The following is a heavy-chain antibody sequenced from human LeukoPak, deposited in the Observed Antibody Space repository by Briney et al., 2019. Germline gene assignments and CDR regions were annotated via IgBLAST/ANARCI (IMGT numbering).Heavy chain of an antibody. CDR2: IYPGDSDT. D-gene: IGHD3-9*01. CDR3: ARHSGLTPEGMDV. CDR1: GYSFTSYW. Sequence: GESLKISCKGSGYSFTSYWIGWMRQMPGKGLEWMGIIYPGDSDTRYSPSFQGQGTIPADKSISTAYLQWSSLKASDTAMYYCARHSGLTPEGMDVWGQGTTVTVSS. V-gene: IGHV5-51*01. J-gene: IGHJ6*02.